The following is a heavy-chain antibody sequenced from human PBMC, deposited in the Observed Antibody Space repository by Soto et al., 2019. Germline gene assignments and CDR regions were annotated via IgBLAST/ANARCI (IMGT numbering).Heavy chain of an antibody. J-gene: IGHJ4*02. CDR1: GGSISSYY. D-gene: IGHD6-13*01. CDR3: ARGNEGIAAAVSFDY. Sequence: QVQLQESGPGLVKPSETLSLTCTVSGGSISSYYWSWIRQPPGKGLEWIGYIYYSGSTNYNPSLKSRVTISVDTSKNQLSLKLSSVTAAATAVYYCARGNEGIAAAVSFDYWGQGTLVTVSS. V-gene: IGHV4-59*01. CDR2: IYYSGST.